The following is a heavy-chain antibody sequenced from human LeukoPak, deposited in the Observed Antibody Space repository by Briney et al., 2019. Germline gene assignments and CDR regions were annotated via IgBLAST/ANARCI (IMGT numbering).Heavy chain of an antibody. CDR2: IYYSGNT. D-gene: IGHD3/OR15-3a*01. CDR3: ARQTGSGLFILP. CDR1: GVSISSSCYY. Sequence: SETLSLTCTVSGVSISSSCYYWGWIRQPPGKGLEWIGSIYYSGNTYYNASLKSQISISIDTSKNQFSLRLTSVTAADTAVYYCARQTGSGLFILPGGQGTLVTVSS. J-gene: IGHJ4*02. V-gene: IGHV4-39*01.